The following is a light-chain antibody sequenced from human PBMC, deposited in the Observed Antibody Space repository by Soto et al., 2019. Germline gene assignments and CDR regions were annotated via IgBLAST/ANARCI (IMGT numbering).Light chain of an antibody. J-gene: IGKJ5*01. CDR1: QGISSY. V-gene: IGKV1-9*01. CDR2: AAS. CDR3: QQLNSYST. Sequence: DIQLTQSPSFLSASVGDRVTITCRASQGISSYLAWYQQKPGKAPRLVIYAASTLQSGVPSRFSGSGSGTDFTLTISSLQPEDFATYYCQQLNSYSTFGQGTRLEIK.